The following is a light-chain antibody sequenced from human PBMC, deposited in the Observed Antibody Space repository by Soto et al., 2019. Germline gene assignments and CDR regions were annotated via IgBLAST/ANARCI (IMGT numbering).Light chain of an antibody. CDR3: QQCGSSPRT. V-gene: IGKV3-20*01. Sequence: EIVLTQSPGTLSLSPGERATLSCRASQSVSSSYLAWYQQKPGQAPRLLIHGASSRATGIPDRFSGSGSGTDFTLTISRLEPEDFAVYYCQQCGSSPRTFGQGTKVEIK. CDR1: QSVSSSY. J-gene: IGKJ1*01. CDR2: GAS.